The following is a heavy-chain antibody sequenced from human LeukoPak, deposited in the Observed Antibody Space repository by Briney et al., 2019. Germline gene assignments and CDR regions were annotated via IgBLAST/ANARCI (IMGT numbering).Heavy chain of an antibody. CDR1: GGSISSGDYY. CDR2: IYYSGST. V-gene: IGHV4-30-4*01. J-gene: IGHJ4*02. CDR3: ARGWYYYDSSGYYHGQADY. D-gene: IGHD3-22*01. Sequence: PSETLSLTCTVSGGSISSGDYYWSWIRQPPGKGLEWIGYIYYSGSTYYNPSLKSRVTISVDTSKSQFSLKLSSVTAADTAVYYCARGWYYYDSSGYYHGQADYWGQGTLVTVSS.